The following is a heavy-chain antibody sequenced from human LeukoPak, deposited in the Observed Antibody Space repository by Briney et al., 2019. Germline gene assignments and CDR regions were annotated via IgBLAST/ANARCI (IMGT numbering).Heavy chain of an antibody. D-gene: IGHD3-10*01. CDR2: MNPNSGNT. CDR3: ARGRSEMVRGVTSYYYYYMDV. V-gene: IGHV1-8*01. Sequence: ASVKVSCKASGYTFTSYDINWVRQATGRGLEWMGWMNPNSGNTGYAQKFQGRVTMTRNTSISTAYMELSSLRSEDTAVYYCARGRSEMVRGVTSYYYYYMDVWGKGTTVTISS. CDR1: GYTFTSYD. J-gene: IGHJ6*03.